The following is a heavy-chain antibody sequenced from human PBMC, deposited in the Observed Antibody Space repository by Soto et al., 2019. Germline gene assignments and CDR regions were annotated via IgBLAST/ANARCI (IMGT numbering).Heavy chain of an antibody. CDR3: ARDGDSSGWYRPDTFDI. V-gene: IGHV1-69*01. CDR2: IIPTFDTA. J-gene: IGHJ3*02. Sequence: ASVQVSCKASAGTSSSYSISWVRHAPGQGLDWMGGIIPTFDTANYAQKFQGRVTITADESTSTAYMEPSSLRSEDTAVYYCARDGDSSGWYRPDTFDIWGQGTMVTV. CDR1: AGTSSSYS. D-gene: IGHD6-19*01.